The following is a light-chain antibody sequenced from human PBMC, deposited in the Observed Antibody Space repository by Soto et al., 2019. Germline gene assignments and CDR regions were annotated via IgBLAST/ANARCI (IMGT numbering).Light chain of an antibody. J-gene: IGKJ5*01. V-gene: IGKV3-11*01. CDR2: DAS. Sequence: EIVLTQSPATLSLSPGERAALSCRASQSVSSYLAWYQQKPGQAPRLLIYDASNRATGVPARFSGGGSGTDFPLTISRLEPEDFAVYYCQHRSNWHITFGQGTRLDIK. CDR3: QHRSNWHIT. CDR1: QSVSSY.